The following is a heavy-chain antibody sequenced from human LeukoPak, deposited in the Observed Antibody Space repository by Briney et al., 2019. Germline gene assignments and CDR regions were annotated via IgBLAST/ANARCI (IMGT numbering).Heavy chain of an antibody. V-gene: IGHV1-8*01. CDR1: GYTFTSYD. Sequence: ASVKVSCKASGYTFTSYDINWVRQATGQGLEWMGWMNPNSGNTGYAQKFQGRVTMTRNTSISTAYMELSSLRSEDTAVYYCAKPQGGNPPRPFDYWGQGTLVTVSS. J-gene: IGHJ4*02. CDR2: MNPNSGNT. CDR3: AKPQGGNPPRPFDY. D-gene: IGHD1-14*01.